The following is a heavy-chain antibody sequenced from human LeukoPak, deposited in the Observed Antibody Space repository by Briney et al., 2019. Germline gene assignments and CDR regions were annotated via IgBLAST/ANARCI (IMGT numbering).Heavy chain of an antibody. D-gene: IGHD3-10*01. CDR2: IYYTGST. J-gene: IGHJ2*01. Sequence: SETLSLTCTVSSGSISNYYWSWIRQPPGKGLEWIGYIYYTGSTSYNPSLKSRVTISVDTSKNHFSLKMTSVTAADTAVYYCASRTMVRGAAGYFDLWGRGTLVTVSS. CDR3: ASRTMVRGAAGYFDL. V-gene: IGHV4-59*01. CDR1: SGSISNYY.